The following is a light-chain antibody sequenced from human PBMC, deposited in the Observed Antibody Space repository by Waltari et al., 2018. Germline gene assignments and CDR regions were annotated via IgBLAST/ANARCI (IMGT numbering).Light chain of an antibody. Sequence: DIQMTQSPSSLSASVGDRFTITCQASQDIINYLNWYQQKPGKAPKLLIYDASNLETGVPSRFSGSGSGTGFTFTISRLQPEDIATYYCQQYDNLPLTFGGGTKVEIK. J-gene: IGKJ4*01. CDR3: QQYDNLPLT. V-gene: IGKV1-33*01. CDR2: DAS. CDR1: QDIINY.